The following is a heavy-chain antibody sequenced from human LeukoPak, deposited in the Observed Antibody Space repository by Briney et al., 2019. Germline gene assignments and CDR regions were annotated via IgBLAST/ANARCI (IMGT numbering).Heavy chain of an antibody. D-gene: IGHD3-16*02. CDR2: ISGSGGST. V-gene: IGHV3-23*01. J-gene: IGHJ4*02. CDR3: AKTMSRGLRLGELSFDY. Sequence: PGASLRLSCAASGFTFSSYAMSWVRQAPGKGLEGVSAISGSGGSTYYADSVKGRFTISRDNSKNTLYLQMNSLRAEDTAVYYCAKTMSRGLRLGELSFDYWGQGTLVTVSS. CDR1: GFTFSSYA.